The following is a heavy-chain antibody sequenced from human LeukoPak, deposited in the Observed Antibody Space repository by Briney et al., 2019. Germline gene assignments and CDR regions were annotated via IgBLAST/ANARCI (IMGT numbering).Heavy chain of an antibody. V-gene: IGHV3-9*01. CDR2: ISWNSGSI. Sequence: GRSLRLSCAASGFTFDDYAMHWVRQAPGKALEWVSGISWNSGSIGYADSVKGRFTISRDNAKNSLYLQMNSLRAEDTALYYCAKDRRIAAAGYYFDYWGQGTLVTVSS. D-gene: IGHD6-13*01. J-gene: IGHJ4*02. CDR1: GFTFDDYA. CDR3: AKDRRIAAAGYYFDY.